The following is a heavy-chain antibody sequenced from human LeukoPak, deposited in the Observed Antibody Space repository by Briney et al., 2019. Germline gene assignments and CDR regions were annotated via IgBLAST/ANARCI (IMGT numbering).Heavy chain of an antibody. J-gene: IGHJ6*03. Sequence: PSETLSLTCTVSGGSISSYYWSWIRQPAGKGLEWIGRIYTSGSTNYNPSLKSRVTMSVDTSKNQFSLKLSSVTAADTAVYYCARDGVGIAAAGLDGSTYYYYYMDVWGKGTTVTLSS. D-gene: IGHD6-13*01. CDR3: ARDGVGIAAAGLDGSTYYYYYMDV. CDR1: GGSISSYY. CDR2: IYTSGST. V-gene: IGHV4-4*07.